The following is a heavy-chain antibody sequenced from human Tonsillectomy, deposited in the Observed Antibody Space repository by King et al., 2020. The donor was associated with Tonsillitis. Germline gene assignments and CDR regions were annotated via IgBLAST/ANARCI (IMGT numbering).Heavy chain of an antibody. J-gene: IGHJ4*02. D-gene: IGHD4-23*01. V-gene: IGHV4-59*01. CDR1: GGSITRNN. CDR2: MYYSGGT. Sequence: VQLQESGPGLVKPSETLSLTCTVSGGSITRNNWNWIRQPPGKGLEWIGYMYYSGGTKYNPSLQSRVAISVDTSKNQFSLKLSSVTAADTAVYYCAREGHGGNHHLDFWGQGTLVTVSS. CDR3: AREGHGGNHHLDF.